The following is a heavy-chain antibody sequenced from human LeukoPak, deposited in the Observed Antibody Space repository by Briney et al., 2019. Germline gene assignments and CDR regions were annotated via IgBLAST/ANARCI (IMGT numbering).Heavy chain of an antibody. J-gene: IGHJ4*02. CDR3: ARGGVLKSVDY. D-gene: IGHD3-16*01. CDR2: IYTSGGT. V-gene: IGHV4-61*02. CDR1: GGSISSGNYY. Sequence: SQTLSLTCTASGGSISSGNYYWSWIRQPAGKGLEWIGRIYTSGGTNCNPSLESRVTILIDTPKNQFSLRLSSVTAADTAVYYCARGGVLKSVDYWGQGTLVTVSS.